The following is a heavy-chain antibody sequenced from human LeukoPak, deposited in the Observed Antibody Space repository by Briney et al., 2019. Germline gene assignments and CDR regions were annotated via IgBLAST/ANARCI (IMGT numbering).Heavy chain of an antibody. D-gene: IGHD6-6*01. V-gene: IGHV1-2*02. CDR3: ARVRIAARRPGELDY. CDR2: INPNSGGT. J-gene: IGHJ4*02. CDR1: GSTFTGYN. Sequence: ASVKVSCKSSGSTFTGYNMHWVRHGPGQGLGLVVWINPNSGGTNYAQKFQGRVTMTRDTSISTAYMELSRLRSDDTAVYYCARVRIAARRPGELDYWGQGTLVTVSS.